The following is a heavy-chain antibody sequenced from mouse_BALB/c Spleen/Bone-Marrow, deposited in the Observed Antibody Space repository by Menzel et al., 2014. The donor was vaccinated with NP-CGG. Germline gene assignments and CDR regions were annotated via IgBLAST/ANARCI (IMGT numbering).Heavy chain of an antibody. Sequence: EVHLVESGGGLVKLGGSLKLSCAASGFTFSTYYMSWVRQTPEKRLELVAAINSDGGSTYYPDTVKGRFTISRDNAKNTLYLQMSSLKSEDTALYYCARQGGNYPFADWGQGTLVTVSA. CDR2: INSDGGST. J-gene: IGHJ3*01. CDR1: GFTFSTYY. D-gene: IGHD2-1*01. V-gene: IGHV5-6-2*01. CDR3: ARQGGNYPFAD.